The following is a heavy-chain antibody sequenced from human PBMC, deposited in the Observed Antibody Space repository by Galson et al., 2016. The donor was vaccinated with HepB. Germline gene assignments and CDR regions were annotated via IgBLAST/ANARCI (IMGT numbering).Heavy chain of an antibody. CDR3: TRDGTTSGFYDRSFDY. D-gene: IGHD3-22*01. J-gene: IGHJ4*02. V-gene: IGHV3-49*03. CDR1: GFTFGDYV. CDR2: IRSKAYGGTT. Sequence: SLRLSCAAAGFTFGDYVMSWFRQAPGKGLEWVGFIRSKAYGGTTEYAASVKGRFTISRNNSKSITYLQMNSLKTEDTAVYYCTRDGTTSGFYDRSFDYWGQGTLVIVSS.